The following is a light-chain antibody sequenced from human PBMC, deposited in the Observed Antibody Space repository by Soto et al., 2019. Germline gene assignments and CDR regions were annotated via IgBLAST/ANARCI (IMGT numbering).Light chain of an antibody. CDR3: LPSYSHPPT. Sequence: AIQMTQSPSSLSASLGDSVAITCRASQDIKSDLAWYRHRPGTAPKLLIYAATALQSGVPLRVSGSESGTEFTRPIRNLQHEDSETYYSLPSYSHPPTFGQGTRLESK. V-gene: IGKV1-6*01. J-gene: IGKJ2*01. CDR1: QDIKSD. CDR2: AAT.